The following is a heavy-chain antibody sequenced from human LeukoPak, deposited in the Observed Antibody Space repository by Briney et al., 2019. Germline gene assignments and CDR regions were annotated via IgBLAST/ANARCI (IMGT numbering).Heavy chain of an antibody. CDR1: GGSISDNY. Sequence: PSETLSLTCTVSGGSISDNYWTWIRQPPGKGLEWIGYMYYSGGTNYNPSFKSRVIISVDTSKNQFSLKVSSVTAADTAVYYCARLHDYGGKNFDLWGRGTLVTVSS. J-gene: IGHJ2*01. D-gene: IGHD4-23*01. CDR2: MYYSGGT. V-gene: IGHV4-59*01. CDR3: ARLHDYGGKNFDL.